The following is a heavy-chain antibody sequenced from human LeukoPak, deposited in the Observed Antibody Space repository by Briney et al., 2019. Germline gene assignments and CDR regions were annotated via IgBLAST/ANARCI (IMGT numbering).Heavy chain of an antibody. Sequence: PGGSLRLSCAASGFAFSSYWMSWVRQAPGKGLEWVANIKQDGSEKYYVDSVKGRFTISRDNAKNSLYLQMNSLRAEDTAVYYCARVYGGEDYYYYYMDVWGKGTTVTISS. CDR1: GFAFSSYW. CDR3: ARVYGGEDYYYYYMDV. D-gene: IGHD4-23*01. CDR2: IKQDGSEK. V-gene: IGHV3-7*01. J-gene: IGHJ6*03.